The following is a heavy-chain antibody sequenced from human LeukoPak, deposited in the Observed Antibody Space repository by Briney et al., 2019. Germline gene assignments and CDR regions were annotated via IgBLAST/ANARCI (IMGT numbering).Heavy chain of an antibody. J-gene: IGHJ5*02. CDR3: AREALYGDFLFDP. D-gene: IGHD4-17*01. CDR2: INSDGSST. V-gene: IGHV3-74*01. CDR1: GFTFSSYW. Sequence: GGSLRLSCAASGFTFSSYWMPWVRQAPGKGLVWVSRINSDGSSTSYADSVKGRFTISRDNAKNTLYLQMNSLRAEDTAVYYCAREALYGDFLFDPWGQGTLVTVSS.